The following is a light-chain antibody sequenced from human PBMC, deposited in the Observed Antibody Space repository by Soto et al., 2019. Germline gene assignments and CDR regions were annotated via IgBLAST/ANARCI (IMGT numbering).Light chain of an antibody. V-gene: IGKV1D-12*01. CDR1: QGIKSW. J-gene: IGKJ5*01. CDR3: QQADSCPIT. Sequence: DIQMPQYPSSVSASVGDRVTITCRASQGIKSWVAWYRQKPGKAPELLIFGASSLQRGVPSRFSGSGSGTDFTVTINSVQPEDFATYYCQQADSCPITFGQGTRLEI. CDR2: GAS.